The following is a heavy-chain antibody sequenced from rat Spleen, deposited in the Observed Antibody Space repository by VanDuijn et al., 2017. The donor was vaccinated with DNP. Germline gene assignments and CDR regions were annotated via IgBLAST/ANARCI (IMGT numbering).Heavy chain of an antibody. Sequence: EVQLVESGGGLVQPGRSMKLSCAASGFTFSNYDMAWVRQSPERGLEWVATIVHEGTSTNYRDSVRGRFTVSRDNAENTLYLQMDSLRSEDTATYYCTTRGASAHYFESWGRGVMVTVSS. J-gene: IGHJ2*01. CDR3: TTRGASAHYFES. CDR2: IVHEGTST. V-gene: IGHV5S10*01. CDR1: GFTFSNYD.